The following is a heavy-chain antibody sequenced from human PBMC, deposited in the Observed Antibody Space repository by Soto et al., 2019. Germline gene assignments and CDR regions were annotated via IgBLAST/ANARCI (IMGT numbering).Heavy chain of an antibody. CDR1: GFTFSSCG. V-gene: IGHV3-30*18. CDR2: ISYDGSNK. J-gene: IGHJ4*02. D-gene: IGHD3-16*01. CDR3: AKGMSYASSPGDY. Sequence: QVQLVESGGGVVQPGRSLRLSCAASGFTFSSCGMHWVRQAPGKGLEWVAVISYDGSNKYYADSVKGRFTISRDNSKNTLYLQMNSLRPEDTAVYYCAKGMSYASSPGDYWGQGTLVTVSS.